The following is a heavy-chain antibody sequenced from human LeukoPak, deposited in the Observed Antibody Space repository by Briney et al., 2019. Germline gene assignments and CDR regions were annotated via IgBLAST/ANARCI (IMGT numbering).Heavy chain of an antibody. Sequence: GASVKVSCKASGYTFTSYGISWVRQAPGQGLEWMGWISAYNGNTNYAQKLQGRVTMTIDTSTSTAYMELRSLRSDDTAVYYCAREVPASYYYDSSGYGDYWGQGTLVTVSS. CDR3: AREVPASYYYDSSGYGDY. J-gene: IGHJ4*02. V-gene: IGHV1-18*01. CDR2: ISAYNGNT. CDR1: GYTFTSYG. D-gene: IGHD3-22*01.